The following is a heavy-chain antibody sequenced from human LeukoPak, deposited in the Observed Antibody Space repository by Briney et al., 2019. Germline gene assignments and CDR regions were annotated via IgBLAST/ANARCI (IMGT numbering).Heavy chain of an antibody. CDR3: ARAAVAGRGPWFDP. J-gene: IGHJ5*02. V-gene: IGHV4-59*01. CDR2: IYYSGST. D-gene: IGHD6-19*01. Sequence: SETLSLTCTVSGGSIGSYYRSWIRQPPGKGLEWIGYIYYSGSTNYNPSLKSRVTISVDTSKNQFSLKLSSVTAADTAVYYCARAAVAGRGPWFDPWGQGTLVTVSS. CDR1: GGSIGSYY.